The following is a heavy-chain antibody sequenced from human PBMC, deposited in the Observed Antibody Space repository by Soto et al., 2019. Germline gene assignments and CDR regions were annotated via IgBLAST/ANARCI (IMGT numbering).Heavy chain of an antibody. D-gene: IGHD6-6*01. Sequence: GGSLRLSCAASGFTFSSYAMSWVRQAPGKGLEWVSIISGSGGGTYYPDSVKGRFTISRDNSKNTLYLQVSSLTAEDTAVYYCAKDFRYSSSTRGCFDYWGQGTLVTVS. J-gene: IGHJ4*02. CDR3: AKDFRYSSSTRGCFDY. V-gene: IGHV3-23*01. CDR2: ISGSGGGT. CDR1: GFTFSSYA.